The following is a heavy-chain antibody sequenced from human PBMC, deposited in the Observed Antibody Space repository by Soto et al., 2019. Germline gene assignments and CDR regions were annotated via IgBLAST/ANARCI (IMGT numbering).Heavy chain of an antibody. J-gene: IGHJ6*03. CDR3: GRGYSPGWHYNWNSSGYYYYMDV. D-gene: IGHD1-7*01. CDR1: GGSFSGYY. V-gene: IGHV4-34*01. Sequence: SETLSLTCAVYGGSFSGYYWSWILQPPGKGLEWIGEINHSGSTNYNPSLKSRVTISVDTSKNQFSLKLSSVTAADTAVYYCGRGYSPGWHYNWNSSGYYYYMDVWGKGTTVTVSS. CDR2: INHSGST.